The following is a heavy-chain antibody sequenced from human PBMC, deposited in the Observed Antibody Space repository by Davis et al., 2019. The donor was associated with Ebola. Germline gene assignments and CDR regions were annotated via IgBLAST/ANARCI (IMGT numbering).Heavy chain of an antibody. Sequence: GESLKISCAASGFTFSSYSMNWVRQAPGKGLEWVSSISSSSSYIYYADSVKGRFTISRDNAKNSLYLQMNSLRAEDTAVYYCARVFGVVTHYGMDVWGQGTLVTVSS. CDR3: ARVFGVVTHYGMDV. CDR2: ISSSSSYI. V-gene: IGHV3-21*01. J-gene: IGHJ6*02. D-gene: IGHD3-3*01. CDR1: GFTFSSYS.